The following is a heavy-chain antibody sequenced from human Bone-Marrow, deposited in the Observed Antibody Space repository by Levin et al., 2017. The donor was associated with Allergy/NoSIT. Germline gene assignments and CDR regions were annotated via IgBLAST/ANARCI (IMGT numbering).Heavy chain of an antibody. Sequence: GSLRLSCTVSGGSISSSSYYWGWIRQPPGKGLEWIGSIYYSGSTYYNPSLKSRVTISVDTSKNQFSLKLSSVTAADTAVYYCARQSIAVAGTSAFDIWGQGTMVTVSS. J-gene: IGHJ3*02. CDR1: GGSISSSSYY. CDR2: IYYSGST. CDR3: ARQSIAVAGTSAFDI. D-gene: IGHD6-19*01. V-gene: IGHV4-39*01.